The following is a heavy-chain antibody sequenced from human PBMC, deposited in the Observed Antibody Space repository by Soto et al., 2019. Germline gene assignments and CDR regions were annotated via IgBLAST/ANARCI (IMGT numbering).Heavy chain of an antibody. CDR2: IVAGSGNT. J-gene: IGHJ3*02. Sequence: ASVKVSCKASGFTFTSSAVQWVRQARGQRLEWIGWIVAGSGNTNYAQKFQERVTITRDMSTSTAYMELSSLRSEDTAVYYCAALTMVRHFSDAFDIWGQGTMVTVSS. CDR3: AALTMVRHFSDAFDI. CDR1: GFTFTSSA. D-gene: IGHD3-10*01. V-gene: IGHV1-58*01.